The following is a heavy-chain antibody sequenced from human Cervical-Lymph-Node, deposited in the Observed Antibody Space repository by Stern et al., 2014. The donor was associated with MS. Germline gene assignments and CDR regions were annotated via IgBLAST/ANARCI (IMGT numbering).Heavy chain of an antibody. V-gene: IGHV3-23*04. J-gene: IGHJ4*02. D-gene: IGHD6-19*01. CDR1: GFTFSSYA. Sequence: EVQLVESGGTLVQPGGSLRLSCAASGFTFSSYAMSWVRQAPGQGLEWVSVISGRGGSTFYADSVKGRFTISRDNSKNTLFLQMNSLRAEYTAVYYCAKVYGSGPFDYWGQGTLVTVSS. CDR3: AKVYGSGPFDY. CDR2: ISGRGGST.